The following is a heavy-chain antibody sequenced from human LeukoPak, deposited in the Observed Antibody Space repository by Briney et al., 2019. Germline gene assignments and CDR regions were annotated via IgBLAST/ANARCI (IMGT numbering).Heavy chain of an antibody. CDR1: GYTFTGYY. CDR2: INPNSGGT. Sequence: ASVKVSCKASGYTFTGYYMHWVRQAPGQGLEWMGWINPNSGGTNYAQKFQGRVTMTRDTSISTAYMELSRLRSDDTAVYYCARIVLVPAAMTDYWGQGTLVTVSS. V-gene: IGHV1-2*02. J-gene: IGHJ4*02. CDR3: ARIVLVPAAMTDY. D-gene: IGHD2-2*01.